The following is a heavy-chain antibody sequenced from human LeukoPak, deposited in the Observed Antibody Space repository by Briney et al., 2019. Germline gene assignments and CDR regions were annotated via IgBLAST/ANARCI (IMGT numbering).Heavy chain of an antibody. CDR1: GGFLSNY. V-gene: IGHV4-4*07. Sequence: SETLSLTCTVSGGFLSNYWSWIRQPAGTGLAWIGRIHTSGKTLYNPSLRSRVTMSVDRSQNRFSLMLTSATAADTAVYYCARGPPHGGTYFDSWGQGTLVTVSS. CDR2: IHTSGKT. J-gene: IGHJ4*02. CDR3: ARGPPHGGTYFDS. D-gene: IGHD4-23*01.